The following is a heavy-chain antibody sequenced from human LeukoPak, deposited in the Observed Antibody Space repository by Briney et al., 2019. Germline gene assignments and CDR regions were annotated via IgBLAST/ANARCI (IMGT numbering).Heavy chain of an antibody. J-gene: IGHJ3*02. D-gene: IGHD2-2*01. V-gene: IGHV1-18*01. CDR3: ARDSSTSVPDAFDI. CDR1: GYTFTSYG. Sequence: ASVKVSCKASGYTFTSYGISWVRQAPGQGLEWMGWISAYNGNTNYAQKLQGRVTMTRDTSISTAYMELSRLRSDDTAVYYCARDSSTSVPDAFDIWGQGTMVTVSS. CDR2: ISAYNGNT.